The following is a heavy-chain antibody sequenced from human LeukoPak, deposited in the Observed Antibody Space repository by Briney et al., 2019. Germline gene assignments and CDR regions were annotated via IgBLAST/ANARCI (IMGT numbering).Heavy chain of an antibody. D-gene: IGHD3-10*01. CDR3: ARFPRITMVRGEYWFDP. CDR2: INHSGST. V-gene: IGHV4-34*01. CDR1: GGFFSGYY. Sequence: SETLSLTCAVYGGFFSGYYWSWIRQPPGKGLEWIGEINHSGSTNYNPSLKSRVTISVDTSKNQFSLKLSSVTAADTAVYYCARFPRITMVRGEYWFDPWGQGTLVTVSS. J-gene: IGHJ5*02.